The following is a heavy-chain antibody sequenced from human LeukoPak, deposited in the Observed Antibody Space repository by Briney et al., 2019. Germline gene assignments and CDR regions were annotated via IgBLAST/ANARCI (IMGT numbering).Heavy chain of an antibody. CDR3: ARVAEDIVVVPAARRYYYYGMDV. V-gene: IGHV3-74*01. CDR1: GFTFSSYW. J-gene: IGHJ6*02. CDR2: INSDGSST. Sequence: GGSLRLSCAASGFTFSSYWMRWVRQAPGKGLVWVSRINSDGSSTSYADSVKGRFTISRDNAKNTLYLQMNSLRAEDTAVYYCARVAEDIVVVPAARRYYYYGMDVWGQGTTVTVSS. D-gene: IGHD2-2*01.